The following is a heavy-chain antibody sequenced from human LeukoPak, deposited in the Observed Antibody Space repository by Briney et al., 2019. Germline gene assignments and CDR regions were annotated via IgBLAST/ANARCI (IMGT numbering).Heavy chain of an antibody. CDR2: ISSSSSYI. D-gene: IGHD3-10*01. CDR3: ARSRSGTHGYFDY. V-gene: IGHV3-21*01. Sequence: GGSLRLSCAASGFTFGSYSKNWVRQAPGKGLEWVSSISSSSSYIYYADSVKGRFTISRDNAKNSLYLQMNSLRAEDTAVYYCARSRSGTHGYFDYWGQGTLVTVSS. CDR1: GFTFGSYS. J-gene: IGHJ4*02.